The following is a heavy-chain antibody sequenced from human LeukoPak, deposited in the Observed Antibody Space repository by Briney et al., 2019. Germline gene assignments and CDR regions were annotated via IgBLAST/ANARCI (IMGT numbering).Heavy chain of an antibody. Sequence: SGTLSLTCAVYGGSFSGYYWSWIRQPPGKGLEWIGEINHSGSTNYNPSLKSRVTISVDTSKNQFSLKLSSVTAADTAVYYCARSARIAVAARGAFDIWGQGTMVTVSS. CDR2: INHSGST. J-gene: IGHJ3*02. CDR3: ARSARIAVAARGAFDI. V-gene: IGHV4-34*01. D-gene: IGHD6-19*01. CDR1: GGSFSGYY.